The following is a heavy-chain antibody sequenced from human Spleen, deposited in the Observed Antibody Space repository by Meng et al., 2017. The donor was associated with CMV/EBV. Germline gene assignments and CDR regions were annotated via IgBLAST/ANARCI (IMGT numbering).Heavy chain of an antibody. CDR1: VYTFTSYY. Sequence: SCKASVYTFTSYYIHWVRQAPGQGLEWMGIINPSGGRTTYAQKFQGRVSMTRDTSTSTVYMDLSSLRSDDTAVYYCARGVAISRIDYWGQGTLVTVSS. J-gene: IGHJ4*02. D-gene: IGHD2-15*01. CDR2: INPSGGRT. CDR3: ARGVAISRIDY. V-gene: IGHV1-46*01.